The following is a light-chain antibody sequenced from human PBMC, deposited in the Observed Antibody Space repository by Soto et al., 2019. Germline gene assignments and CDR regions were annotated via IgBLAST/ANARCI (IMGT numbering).Light chain of an antibody. Sequence: ENVLTQSPGTLSLSPGERATLSCRASQSVRSNYLAWYHQKPGQAPRLLIRGASSRATGIPDRFSGSGSGTDFTLTSSRLEPEDSAVYYCQQYGSSPFTFGPGTKVDIK. CDR1: QSVRSNY. V-gene: IGKV3-20*01. CDR2: GAS. CDR3: QQYGSSPFT. J-gene: IGKJ3*01.